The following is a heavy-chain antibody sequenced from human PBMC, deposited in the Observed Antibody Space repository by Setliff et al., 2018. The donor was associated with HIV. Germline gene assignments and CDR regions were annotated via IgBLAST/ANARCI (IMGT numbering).Heavy chain of an antibody. D-gene: IGHD6-13*01. Sequence: SETLSLTCAVYGGSFSSYSWTWIRQPPGKGLEWIGEINRSGSTNYNPSLKSRLTIIVDTSKNQFSLKLNSVTAADTDVYYCARAGGSPWSSRYMDVWGRGTTVTVSS. V-gene: IGHV4-34*01. J-gene: IGHJ6*03. CDR3: ARAGGSPWSSRYMDV. CDR1: GGSFSSYS. CDR2: INRSGST.